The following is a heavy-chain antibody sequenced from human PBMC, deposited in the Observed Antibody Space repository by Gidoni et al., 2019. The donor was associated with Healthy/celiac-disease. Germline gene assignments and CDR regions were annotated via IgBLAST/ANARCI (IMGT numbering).Heavy chain of an antibody. V-gene: IGHV3-7*01. CDR2: IKQDGSEK. Sequence: ELPLVGSGGALVQPGGSLRLSCAASGFTFISYWMSWVRQAPGKGLEWVANIKQDGSEKYYVDSVKGRFTISRDNAKNSLYLQMNSLRAEDTAVYYCARDRPDYYDSSGYYNDAFDIWGQGTMVTVSS. D-gene: IGHD3-22*01. CDR1: GFTFISYW. J-gene: IGHJ3*02. CDR3: ARDRPDYYDSSGYYNDAFDI.